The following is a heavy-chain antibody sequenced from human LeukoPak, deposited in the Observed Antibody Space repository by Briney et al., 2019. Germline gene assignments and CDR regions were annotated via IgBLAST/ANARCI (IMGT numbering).Heavy chain of an antibody. CDR1: GGSISSSSYY. J-gene: IGHJ6*03. V-gene: IGHV4-39*01. Sequence: KSSETLSLTCTVSGGSISSSSYYWSWIRQPPGKGLEWIGEINHSGSTNYNPSLKSRVTISVDTSKNQFSLKLSSVTAADTAVYYCARQAHLLNYYGSGSYHYYYYYYMDVWGKGTTVTVSS. D-gene: IGHD3-10*01. CDR3: ARQAHLLNYYGSGSYHYYYYYYMDV. CDR2: INHSGST.